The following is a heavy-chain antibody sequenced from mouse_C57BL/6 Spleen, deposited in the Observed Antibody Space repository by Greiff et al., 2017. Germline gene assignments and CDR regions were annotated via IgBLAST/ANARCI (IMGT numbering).Heavy chain of an antibody. V-gene: IGHV1-55*01. CDR3: AHYDYGNAMDY. D-gene: IGHD2-4*01. J-gene: IGHJ4*01. CDR1: GYTFTSYW. Sequence: QVQLQQPGAELVKPGASVKMSCKASGYTFTSYWIHWVKQRPGQGLEWIGDIYPGSGSNNYNEQFKSQVTLPVDTSSSTAYMQLSSLTPEDSAVYYCAHYDYGNAMDYWGQGTSVTVSS. CDR2: IYPGSGSN.